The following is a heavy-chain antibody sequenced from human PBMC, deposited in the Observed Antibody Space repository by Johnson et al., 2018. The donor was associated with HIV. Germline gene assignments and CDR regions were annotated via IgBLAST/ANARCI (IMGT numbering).Heavy chain of an antibody. V-gene: IGHV3-20*04. CDR1: GFTFDDYD. D-gene: IGHD3-22*01. Sequence: VQLVESGGGVVRPGGSLRLSCAASGFTFDDYDMSWVRQAPGKGLEWVSGINWSGDSTGFADSVKGRFTISRDNAKNSLYLQMNSLRAEDTALYYCARDRGYWDAFDIWGQGTMVTVSS. CDR2: INWSGDST. J-gene: IGHJ3*02. CDR3: ARDRGYWDAFDI.